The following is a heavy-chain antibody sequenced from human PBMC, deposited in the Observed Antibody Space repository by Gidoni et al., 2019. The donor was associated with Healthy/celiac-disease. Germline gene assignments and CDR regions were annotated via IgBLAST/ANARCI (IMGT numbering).Heavy chain of an antibody. CDR1: GFTFDDYA. CDR3: AKDIGDFDWLANGFDY. CDR2: ISWNSGSI. V-gene: IGHV3-9*01. D-gene: IGHD3-9*01. Sequence: EVQLVESGGGLVQPGRSLRLSCAASGFTFDDYAMHWFRQAPGKGLGWVSGISWNSGSIGYADSVRGRFTISRDNAKNSLYLQMNSLRAEDTALYYCAKDIGDFDWLANGFDYWGQGTLVTVSS. J-gene: IGHJ4*02.